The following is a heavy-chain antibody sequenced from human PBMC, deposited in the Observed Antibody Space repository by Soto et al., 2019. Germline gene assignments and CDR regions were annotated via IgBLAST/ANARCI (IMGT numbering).Heavy chain of an antibody. D-gene: IGHD1-26*01. Sequence: VGSLRLSCAASGFAFSSYSMNWVRQAPGKGLEWVSYISSSSTTIYYADSVKGRFTISRDNAKNSLYLQMNSLRDEDTAVYYCARGIVSGRGAFDIWGQGTMVTVSS. CDR2: ISSSSTTI. CDR1: GFAFSSYS. V-gene: IGHV3-48*02. CDR3: ARGIVSGRGAFDI. J-gene: IGHJ3*02.